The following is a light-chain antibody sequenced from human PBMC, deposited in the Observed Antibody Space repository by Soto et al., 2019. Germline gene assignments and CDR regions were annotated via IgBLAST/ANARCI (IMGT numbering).Light chain of an antibody. CDR2: KAS. CDR1: QSISSW. J-gene: IGKJ1*01. Sequence: EIQMTQSPSTLSASVGDRVTITCRASQSISSWSAWYQQKPGKAPKLLIYKASSLESGVPSRFSGSGSGTEFTLTISSLQPDDFATYYCQQYNSFGTFGQGTKVDIK. V-gene: IGKV1-5*03. CDR3: QQYNSFGT.